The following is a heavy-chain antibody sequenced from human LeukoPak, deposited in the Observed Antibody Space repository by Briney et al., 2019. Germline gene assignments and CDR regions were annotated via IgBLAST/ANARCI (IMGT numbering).Heavy chain of an antibody. D-gene: IGHD1-26*01. CDR3: ARAGLWELPRYAFDI. J-gene: IGHJ3*02. CDR1: GYTFTGYY. CDR2: ISVYNGHT. V-gene: IGHV1-18*04. Sequence: ASVKVSCKASGYTFTGYYMHWVRQAPGQGLEWMGWISVYNGHTNYAQKLQGRVTMTTDTSTSTAYMELRSLRSDDTAVYYCARAGLWELPRYAFDIWGQGTMVTVSS.